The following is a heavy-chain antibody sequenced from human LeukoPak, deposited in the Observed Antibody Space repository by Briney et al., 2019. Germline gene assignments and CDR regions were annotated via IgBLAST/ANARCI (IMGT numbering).Heavy chain of an antibody. J-gene: IGHJ3*02. D-gene: IGHD6-19*01. V-gene: IGHV3-11*01. Sequence: GSLRLSCAASGFTFSDYYMSWIRQAPGKGLEWVSYISSSGSTIYYADSVKGRFTISRDNAKNSLYLQMNSLRAEDTAVYYCVRATTGYSSGWWRAFDIWGQGTMVTVSS. CDR3: VRATTGYSSGWWRAFDI. CDR2: ISSSGSTI. CDR1: GFTFSDYY.